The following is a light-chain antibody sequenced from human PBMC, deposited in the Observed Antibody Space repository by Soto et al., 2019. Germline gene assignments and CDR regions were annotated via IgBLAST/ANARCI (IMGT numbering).Light chain of an antibody. J-gene: IGLJ1*01. Sequence: QSALTQPPSASGAPGQRVTISCSGSTSNIGSNTVNWYQQLHGTAPKLRMYSNNQRPSGVPDRFSGSKSGTSASLAISGLQSEDEADYYCAAWDDSLEGYVFGTGTKVTV. CDR3: AAWDDSLEGYV. V-gene: IGLV1-44*01. CDR1: TSNIGSNT. CDR2: SNN.